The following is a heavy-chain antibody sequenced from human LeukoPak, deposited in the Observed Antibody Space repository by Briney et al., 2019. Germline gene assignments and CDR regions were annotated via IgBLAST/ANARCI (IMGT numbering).Heavy chain of an antibody. CDR3: ARVLPDPGEFDY. Sequence: PSETLSLTCTVSGGSVSSGSYYWSWIRQPPGKGLEWIGYTYYSGSTNYNPSLKSRVTISVDTSKNQFSLKLSSVTAADTAVYYCARVLPDPGEFDYWGQGTLVTVSS. CDR1: GGSVSSGSYY. V-gene: IGHV4-61*01. J-gene: IGHJ4*02. CDR2: TYYSGST. D-gene: IGHD3-10*01.